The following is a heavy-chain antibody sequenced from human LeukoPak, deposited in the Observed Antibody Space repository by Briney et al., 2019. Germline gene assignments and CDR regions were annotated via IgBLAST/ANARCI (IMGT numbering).Heavy chain of an antibody. Sequence: GGSLRLSCTASGFTFGAYLMSWFRQAPGNGLEWIGFISGGTTEYAASVKGRFTISRDDSTSIAYLQMNSLTTEDTAVYYCSRGSGWLSVYWGQGTLVTVSS. CDR1: GFTFGAYL. CDR2: ISGGTT. J-gene: IGHJ4*02. CDR3: SRGSGWLSVY. D-gene: IGHD6-19*01. V-gene: IGHV3-49*03.